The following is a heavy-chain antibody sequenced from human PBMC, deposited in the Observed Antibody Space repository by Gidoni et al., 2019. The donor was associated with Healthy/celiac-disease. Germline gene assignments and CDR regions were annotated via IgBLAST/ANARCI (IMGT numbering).Heavy chain of an antibody. CDR2: ISWNSGSI. D-gene: IGHD6-6*01. Sequence: EVQLLESGGGLVQPGRSLRLSCAASGFTFDDYAMHWVRQAPGKGLEGVSGISWNSGSIGYADSVKGRFTISRDNAKNSLYLQMNSLRAEDTALYYCAKDISYYYYYYGMDVWGQGTTVTVSS. CDR3: AKDISYYYYYYGMDV. V-gene: IGHV3-9*01. J-gene: IGHJ6*02. CDR1: GFTFDDYA.